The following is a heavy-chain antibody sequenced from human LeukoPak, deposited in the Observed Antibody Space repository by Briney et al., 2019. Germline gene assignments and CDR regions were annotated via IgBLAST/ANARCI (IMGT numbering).Heavy chain of an antibody. J-gene: IGHJ4*02. D-gene: IGHD3-10*01. Sequence: GGSLRLSCAASGFTVSSNYMSWVRQAPGTGLEWVSIIYSSGRTDYADSVKGRFTISRDNSKNTLYLQMNSLRAEDTAMYYCARNYGSGSYFNAWIDYWGQGTLATVSS. CDR2: IYSSGRT. V-gene: IGHV3-53*01. CDR3: ARNYGSGSYFNAWIDY. CDR1: GFTVSSNY.